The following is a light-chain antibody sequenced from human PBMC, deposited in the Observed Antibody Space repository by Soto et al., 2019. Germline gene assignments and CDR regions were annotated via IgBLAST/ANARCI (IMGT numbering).Light chain of an antibody. J-gene: IGLJ1*01. CDR2: EVS. CDR3: SSYTTTKEV. CDR1: SSDVGAYNY. Sequence: QSVLTQPASASGSPGQSITISCTGTSSDVGAYNYVSWYQHHPGKDPKLVIYEVSNRPSGLSDRFSGSKSGNTASLTISGLQAEDEADYFCSSYTTTKEVFGTATKVTVL. V-gene: IGLV2-14*01.